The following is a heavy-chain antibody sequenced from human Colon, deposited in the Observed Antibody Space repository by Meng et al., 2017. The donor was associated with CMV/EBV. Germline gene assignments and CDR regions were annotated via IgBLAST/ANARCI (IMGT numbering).Heavy chain of an antibody. CDR3: ARDFSSGWRDFDY. Sequence: GESLKISCAASGFTFSSYSMNWVRQAPGQGLEWMGWINPNSGGTNYVQKFQGRVTMTRDTSISTAYMELSRLRSDDTAVYYCARDFSSGWRDFDYWGQGTLVTVSS. CDR2: INPNSGGT. D-gene: IGHD6-19*01. CDR1: GFTFSSYS. J-gene: IGHJ4*02. V-gene: IGHV1-2*02.